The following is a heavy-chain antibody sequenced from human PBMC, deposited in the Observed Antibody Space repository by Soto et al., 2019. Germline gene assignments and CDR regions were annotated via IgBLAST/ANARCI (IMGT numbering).Heavy chain of an antibody. Sequence: QVQLVQSGGGVVQPGTSLRLSCAASGFTFSSYGMHWVRQAPGKGLEWVALMSYDGSNKFYADSVKGRFTISRDNSKSTLYLKMSSLRPEATAVYYCAKVSPYGGYVFDYWGQGTLVTVSS. CDR1: GFTFSSYG. CDR2: MSYDGSNK. J-gene: IGHJ4*02. D-gene: IGHD5-12*01. V-gene: IGHV3-30*18. CDR3: AKVSPYGGYVFDY.